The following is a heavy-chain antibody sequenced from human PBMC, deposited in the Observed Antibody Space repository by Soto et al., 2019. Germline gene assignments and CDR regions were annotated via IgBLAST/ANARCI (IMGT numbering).Heavy chain of an antibody. Sequence: QVQLVESGGGVVQPGRSLRLSCAASGFTFSSYAMHWVRQAPGKGLEWVAVISYDGSNKYYADSVKGRFTISRDNSKNTLYLQMNSLRAEDTAVYYCAREDNIVVVISPLGYWGQGTLVTVSS. CDR3: AREDNIVVVISPLGY. CDR1: GFTFSSYA. J-gene: IGHJ4*02. V-gene: IGHV3-30-3*01. D-gene: IGHD3-22*01. CDR2: ISYDGSNK.